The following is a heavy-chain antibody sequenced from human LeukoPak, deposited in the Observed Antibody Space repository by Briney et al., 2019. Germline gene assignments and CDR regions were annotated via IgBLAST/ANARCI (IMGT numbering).Heavy chain of an antibody. V-gene: IGHV1-3*01. CDR2: MNASNGNT. CDR3: ASGHLGYGVDY. D-gene: IGHD5-18*01. CDR1: GYTFTRYA. J-gene: IGHJ4*02. Sequence: ASVKDSCKASGYTFTRYAMHSVRQAPAQGLEWMGWMNASNGNTQNSQKFQGRVTITRDTSASTAYMELSSLRSEDTAVYYFASGHLGYGVDYWGQGTLVTVSP.